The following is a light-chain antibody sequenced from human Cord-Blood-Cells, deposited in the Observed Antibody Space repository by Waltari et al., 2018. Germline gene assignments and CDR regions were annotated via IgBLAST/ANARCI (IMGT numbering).Light chain of an antibody. J-gene: IGKJ4*01. Sequence: DIQMTQSPSSLSASVADRVTITCRASQSTSSYLNWYQQKPGKAPKLLIYAASSLQSGVPSRFSGSGSGTDFTLTISSLQPEDFATYYCQQSYSTPLTFGGGTKVEIK. CDR3: QQSYSTPLT. V-gene: IGKV1-39*01. CDR1: QSTSSY. CDR2: AAS.